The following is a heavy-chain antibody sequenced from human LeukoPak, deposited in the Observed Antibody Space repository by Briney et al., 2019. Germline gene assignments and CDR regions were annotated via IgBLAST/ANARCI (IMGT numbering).Heavy chain of an antibody. D-gene: IGHD5-18*01. CDR1: GYTFTGYY. J-gene: IGHJ4*02. CDR3: ARDPPVVDTAMVSEDY. CDR2: INPNSGGT. Sequence: GASVKVSCKASGYTFTGYYMHWVRQAPGQGLEWMGWINPNSGGTNYAQKFQGRVTMTRDTSISTAYMELSRLRSDDTAVYYCARDPPVVDTAMVSEDYWGQGTLVTVSS. V-gene: IGHV1-2*02.